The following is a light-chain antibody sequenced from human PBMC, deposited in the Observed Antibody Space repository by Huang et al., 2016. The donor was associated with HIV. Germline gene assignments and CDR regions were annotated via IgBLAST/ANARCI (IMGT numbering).Light chain of an antibody. CDR3: QQHNEWPPIT. CDR1: RSVNSN. CDR2: GAS. J-gene: IGKJ5*01. Sequence: EIVMTQSPATLSASPGERVTLSCRASRSVNSNLAWYQQKPGQAPRLLISGASTSATGIPARFSGSGSGTDFTLTISSLQSEDFAVYYCQQHNEWPPITFGQGTRLEIK. V-gene: IGKV3-15*01.